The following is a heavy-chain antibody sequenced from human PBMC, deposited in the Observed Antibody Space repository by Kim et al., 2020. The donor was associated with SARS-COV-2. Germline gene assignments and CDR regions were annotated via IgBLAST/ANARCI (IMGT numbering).Heavy chain of an antibody. Sequence: GGSLRLSCAASGFTFSSYAMSWVRQAPGKGLEWVSAISGSGGSTYYADSVKGRFTISRDNSKNTLYLQMNSLRAEDTAVYYCAKGMRGGVRGVIISDYYGMDVWGQGTTVTVSS. D-gene: IGHD3-10*01. J-gene: IGHJ6*02. CDR2: ISGSGGST. CDR1: GFTFSSYA. V-gene: IGHV3-23*01. CDR3: AKGMRGGVRGVIISDYYGMDV.